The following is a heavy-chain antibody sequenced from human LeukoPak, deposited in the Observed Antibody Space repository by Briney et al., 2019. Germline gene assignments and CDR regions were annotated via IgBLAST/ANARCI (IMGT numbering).Heavy chain of an antibody. J-gene: IGHJ4*02. CDR2: ISAYNGKT. Sequence: ASVKVSCKASGYTFTSYGLSWVRQAPGQGLEWMGWISAYNGKTNYAQNFQGRVTVTTDTSTSTAYMGLRTLRSDDTAVYYCARGPSFFAVAGGVNDYWGQGTLVTVSS. V-gene: IGHV1-18*01. CDR3: ARGPSFFAVAGGVNDY. CDR1: GYTFTSYG. D-gene: IGHD3-3*02.